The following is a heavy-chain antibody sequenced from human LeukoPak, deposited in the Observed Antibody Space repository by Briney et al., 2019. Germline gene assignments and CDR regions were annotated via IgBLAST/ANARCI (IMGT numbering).Heavy chain of an antibody. D-gene: IGHD3-10*01. V-gene: IGHV5-51*01. CDR2: IYPGDSDT. CDR1: GYSFTNYW. J-gene: IGHJ4*02. CDR3: ARHYYYGSGSYYLFAY. Sequence: GESLKISCKGSGYSFTNYWSAWVRQMPGKGLEWMGIIYPGDSDTRYSPSFQGQVTISADKSISTAYLQWSSLKASDTAMYYCARHYYYGSGSYYLFAYWGQGTPVTVSS.